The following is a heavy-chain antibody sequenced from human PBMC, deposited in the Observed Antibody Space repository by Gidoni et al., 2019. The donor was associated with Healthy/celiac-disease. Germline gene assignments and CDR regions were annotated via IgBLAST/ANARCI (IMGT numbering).Heavy chain of an antibody. J-gene: IGHJ6*02. Sequence: QVQLVESGGGLVKPGGSLRLSCAASGFPFSYYSMSWIRQAPGKGLEWVSYISSSGSTIYYADSVKGRFTISRDNAKNSLYLQMNSLRAEDTAVYYCARGGRLGELLSAHGMDVWGQGTTVTVSS. V-gene: IGHV3-11*01. CDR1: GFPFSYYS. CDR3: ARGGRLGELLSAHGMDV. CDR2: ISSSGSTI. D-gene: IGHD3-10*01.